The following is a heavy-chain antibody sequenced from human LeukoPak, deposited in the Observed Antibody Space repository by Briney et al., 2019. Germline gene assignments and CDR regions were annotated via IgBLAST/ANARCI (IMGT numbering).Heavy chain of an antibody. D-gene: IGHD3-10*01. J-gene: IGHJ4*02. V-gene: IGHV3-15*01. CDR2: IKGKTDGGTT. CDR1: GFTFSNAW. Sequence: GSLRLSCAASGFTFSNAWLKWVRQAPGKGLEWVGHIKGKTDGGTTDYAAPVKGRFTISRDDSKNTLFLQMNSLKTEDTAVYYCTLPWGSGSYYDYWGQGTLVTVSS. CDR3: TLPWGSGSYYDY.